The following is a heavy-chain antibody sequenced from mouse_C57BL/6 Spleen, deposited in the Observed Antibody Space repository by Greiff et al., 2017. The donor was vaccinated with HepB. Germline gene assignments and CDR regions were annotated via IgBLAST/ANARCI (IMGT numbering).Heavy chain of an antibody. CDR3: ARDDGYYGYWYFDV. CDR2: ISDGGSYT. Sequence: EVQVVESGGGLVKPGGSLKLSCAASGFTFSSYAMSWVRQTPEKRLEWVATISDGGSYTYYPDNVKGRFTISRDNAKNNLYLQMSHLKSEDTAMYYCARDDGYYGYWYFDVWGTGTTVTVSS. V-gene: IGHV5-4*01. D-gene: IGHD2-3*01. CDR1: GFTFSSYA. J-gene: IGHJ1*03.